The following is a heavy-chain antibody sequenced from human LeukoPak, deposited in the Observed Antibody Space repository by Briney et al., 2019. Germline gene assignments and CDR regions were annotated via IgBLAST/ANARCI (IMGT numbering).Heavy chain of an antibody. CDR3: ARDEPEDAFDI. D-gene: IGHD1-14*01. CDR1: GFTFSDYY. V-gene: IGHV3-11*04. J-gene: IGHJ3*02. Sequence: GGSLRLSCAASGFTFSDYYMSWIRHAPGKGLEWVSYISSSGSTIYYADSVKGRFTISRDNAKNSLYLQMNSLRAEDTAVYYCARDEPEDAFDIWGQGTMVTVSS. CDR2: ISSSGSTI.